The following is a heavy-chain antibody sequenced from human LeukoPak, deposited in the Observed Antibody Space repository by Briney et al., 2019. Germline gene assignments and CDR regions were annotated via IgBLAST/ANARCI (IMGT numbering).Heavy chain of an antibody. V-gene: IGHV1-2*06. CDR3: AREGATPTYYYYYGMDV. CDR2: INPNSGGT. J-gene: IGHJ6*02. D-gene: IGHD4/OR15-4a*01. CDR1: GYTFTGYY. Sequence: ASVKVSCKASGYTFTGYYMHWVRQAPGQGLEWMGRINPNSGGTNYAQKFQDRVTMTRDTSISTAYMELSRLRSDDTAVYYCAREGATPTYYYYYGMDVWGQGTTVTVSS.